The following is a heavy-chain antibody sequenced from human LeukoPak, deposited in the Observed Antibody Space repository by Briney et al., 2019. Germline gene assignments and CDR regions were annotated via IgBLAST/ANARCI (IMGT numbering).Heavy chain of an antibody. J-gene: IGHJ3*02. V-gene: IGHV3-21*01. CDR2: ISSSSSYI. Sequence: GGSLRLSCAASGFTFRTYAMSWVRQAPGKGLEWVSSISSSSSYIYYADSVKGRFTISRDNAKNSLYLQMNSLRAEDTAVYYCASAVVVTAGRAFDIWGQGTMVTVSS. CDR1: GFTFRTYA. CDR3: ASAVVVTAGRAFDI. D-gene: IGHD2-21*02.